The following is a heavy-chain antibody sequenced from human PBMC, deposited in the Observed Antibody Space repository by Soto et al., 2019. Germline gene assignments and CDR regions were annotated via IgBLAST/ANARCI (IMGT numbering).Heavy chain of an antibody. V-gene: IGHV4-39*01. CDR2: IYYSGST. J-gene: IGHJ4*02. CDR1: GGSISSSSYY. CDR3: ARGVEEQWLTYYFDY. Sequence: SETLSLTCTVSGGSISSSSYYWGWIRQPPGKGLEWIGSIYYSGSTYYNPSLKSRVTISVDTSKNQFSLKLSSVTAADTAVYYCARGVEEQWLTYYFDYWGQGTLVTVSS. D-gene: IGHD6-19*01.